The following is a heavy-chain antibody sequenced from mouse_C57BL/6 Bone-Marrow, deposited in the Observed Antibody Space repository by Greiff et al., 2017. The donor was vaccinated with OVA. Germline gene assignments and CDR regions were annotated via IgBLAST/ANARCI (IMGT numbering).Heavy chain of an antibody. CDR3: TSYGNFDY. Sequence: DVKLQESGAELVRPGASVKLSCTASGFNIKDDYMHWVKQRPEQGLEWIGWIDPENGDTEYASKVQGKATITADTSSNTAYLQLSSLTSEDTAVYYCTSYGNFDYWGQGTTLTVSS. CDR2: IDPENGDT. J-gene: IGHJ2*01. V-gene: IGHV14-4*01. CDR1: GFNIKDDY. D-gene: IGHD2-1*01.